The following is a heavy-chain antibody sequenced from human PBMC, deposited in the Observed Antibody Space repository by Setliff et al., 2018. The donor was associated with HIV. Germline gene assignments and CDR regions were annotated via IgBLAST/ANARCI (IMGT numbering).Heavy chain of an antibody. CDR3: ARGSCSGCYLSDY. CDR1: GYTFTSYY. J-gene: IGHJ4*02. V-gene: IGHV1-46*01. CDR2: SYPSDGRT. D-gene: IGHD6-19*01. Sequence: ASVKVSCKASGYTFTSYYLHWLRQAPGQGLEWMGISYPSDGRTQYAQKFQGRVTITRDTSANTAYMELSSLRSEDTAVYYCARGSCSGCYLSDYWGLGTLVTVS.